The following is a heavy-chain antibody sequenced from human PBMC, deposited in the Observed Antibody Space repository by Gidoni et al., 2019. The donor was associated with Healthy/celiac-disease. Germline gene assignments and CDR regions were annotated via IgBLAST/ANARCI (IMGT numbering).Heavy chain of an antibody. CDR3: ARAPFMITFGGVIVHLYFDY. CDR2: INHSGST. Sequence: QQWGAGLLKPSETLSLTCAVYGGSFSGYYWSWIRQPPGKGLEWIGEINHSGSTNYTPSLKSRVTISVDPSKNQFSLKLSSVTAADTAVYYCARAPFMITFGGVIVHLYFDYWGQGTLVTVSS. D-gene: IGHD3-16*02. V-gene: IGHV4-34*01. J-gene: IGHJ4*02. CDR1: GGSFSGYY.